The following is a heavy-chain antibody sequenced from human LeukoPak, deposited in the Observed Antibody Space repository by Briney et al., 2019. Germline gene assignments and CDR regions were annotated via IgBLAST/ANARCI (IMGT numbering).Heavy chain of an antibody. Sequence: PGGSLRLSCAASGFTVSSNYMSWVRQAPGKGLVWVSRINREGSSTSYADSVKGRFTISRDNAKNTLYLQMNSLRAEDTAVYYCASRNQSCSGDTCYPIDYWGQGTLVTVSS. CDR2: INREGSST. CDR1: GFTVSSNY. CDR3: ASRNQSCSGDTCYPIDY. D-gene: IGHD2-15*01. J-gene: IGHJ4*02. V-gene: IGHV3-74*01.